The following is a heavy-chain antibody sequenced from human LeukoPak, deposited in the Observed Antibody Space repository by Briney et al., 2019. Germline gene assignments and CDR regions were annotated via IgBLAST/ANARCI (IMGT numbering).Heavy chain of an antibody. CDR1: GGSFSGHY. CDR3: VRVKGPGGYYYYYYMDV. CDR2: INHSGST. Sequence: SETLSLTCAVYGGSFSGHYWSWIRQPPGKGLEWIGEINHSGSTSYNPSFKSRFTISVDTSLNQFSLRLSSVTAADTAVYYCVRVKGPGGYYYYYYMDVWGEGTTVTVSS. J-gene: IGHJ6*03. D-gene: IGHD3-10*01. V-gene: IGHV4-34*01.